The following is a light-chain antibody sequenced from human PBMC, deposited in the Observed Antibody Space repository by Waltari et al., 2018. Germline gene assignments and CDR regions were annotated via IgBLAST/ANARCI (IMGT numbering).Light chain of an antibody. CDR2: GAS. CDR1: QSLTKRD. Sequence: EVVLTHSPATLSLSAGETATLSCRASQSLTKRDLAWYQQKPGQAPRLLIYGASSRAAGIPDRFSGSGSGTDFTLIISRLEPDDFAVYYCQQYGSSILYTFGQGTKLEIK. CDR3: QQYGSSILYT. J-gene: IGKJ2*01. V-gene: IGKV3-20*01.